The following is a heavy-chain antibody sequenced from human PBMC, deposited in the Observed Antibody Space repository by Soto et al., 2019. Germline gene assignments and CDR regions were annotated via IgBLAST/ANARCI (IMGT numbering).Heavy chain of an antibody. V-gene: IGHV3-15*01. Sequence: ESGGGFVKPGGSLRLSCAASGFTFSIAWMSWVRQAPGKGLEWVARIKSKTDGGTTDHAAPVKGRFTISRDDSKNTVYLQMNSLETEDTAVYYCPTYDYILGSVRYRWAYWGQGALVTVSS. D-gene: IGHD3-16*02. CDR1: GFTFSIAW. CDR2: IKSKTDGGTT. J-gene: IGHJ4*02. CDR3: PTYDYILGSVRYRWAY.